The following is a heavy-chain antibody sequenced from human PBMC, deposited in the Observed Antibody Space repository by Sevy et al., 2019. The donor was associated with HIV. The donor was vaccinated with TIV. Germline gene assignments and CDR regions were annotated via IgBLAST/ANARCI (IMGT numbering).Heavy chain of an antibody. J-gene: IGHJ4*02. V-gene: IGHV3-30*04. Sequence: GGSLRLSCAASGFTFSSYAMHWVRRAPGKGLEWVAVRSYDGSNKDYADSVKGRFTISRDNSKNTLYLQMNSLRAEDTAVYYCARERAGDYYDSSGYYFDYWGQGTLVTVSS. CDR3: ARERAGDYYDSSGYYFDY. D-gene: IGHD3-22*01. CDR2: RSYDGSNK. CDR1: GFTFSSYA.